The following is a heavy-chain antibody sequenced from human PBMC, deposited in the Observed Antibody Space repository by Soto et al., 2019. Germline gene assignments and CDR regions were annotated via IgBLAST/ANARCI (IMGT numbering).Heavy chain of an antibody. D-gene: IGHD6-13*01. CDR1: GFTFSSYA. Sequence: HPGGSLRLSCAASGFTFSSYAMSWVRQAPGKGLEWVSAISGSGGSTYYADSVKGRFTISRDNSKNTLYLQMNSLRAEDTAVYYCAKPSIAAAAPGGHDAFDIWGQGTMVTVSS. V-gene: IGHV3-23*01. CDR2: ISGSGGST. CDR3: AKPSIAAAAPGGHDAFDI. J-gene: IGHJ3*02.